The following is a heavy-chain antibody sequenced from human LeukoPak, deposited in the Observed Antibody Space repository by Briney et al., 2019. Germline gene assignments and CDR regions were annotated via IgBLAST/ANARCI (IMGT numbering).Heavy chain of an antibody. D-gene: IGHD2-15*01. V-gene: IGHV2-26*01. CDR3: ARQTYCSGGSCYPYFFDY. CDR1: GFSLSNAGRG. Sequence: SGPVLVKPTETLTLTCTVSGFSLSNAGRGVSWIRQPPGKALEWLAHIFSNDEKSYRTSLKSRLTISKDTSKRQVVLTMANMDPVDTATYYCARQTYCSGGSCYPYFFDYWGQGTLVTVSS. CDR2: IFSNDEK. J-gene: IGHJ4*02.